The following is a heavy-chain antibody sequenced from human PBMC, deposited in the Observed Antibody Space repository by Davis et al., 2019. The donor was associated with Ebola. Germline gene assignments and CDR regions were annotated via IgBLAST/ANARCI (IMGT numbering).Heavy chain of an antibody. CDR3: ARDQTTVTTDWFDP. V-gene: IGHV1-2*06. CDR2: INPNSGGT. CDR1: GYTFTGYY. J-gene: IGHJ5*02. Sequence: ASVKVSCKASGYTFTGYYMHWVRQAPGQGLEWMGRINPNSGGTNYAQKFQGRVTMTRDTSISTAYMELSRLRSDDTAVYYCARDQTTVTTDWFDPWGQGTLVTVSS. D-gene: IGHD4-17*01.